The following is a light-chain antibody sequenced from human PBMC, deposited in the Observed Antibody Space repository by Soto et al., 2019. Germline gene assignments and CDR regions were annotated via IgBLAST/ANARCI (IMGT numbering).Light chain of an antibody. Sequence: DIPMTQTPSYLSASVGARVTITCRASQSISRHLNWFQQKPANAPKLLIYAASSLQSGVASRFSGSGSGTYFTLTIISLQPGEFATYYCPQSDRPPLTLGQGTTVAIK. CDR1: QSISRH. CDR2: AAS. CDR3: PQSDRPPLT. J-gene: IGKJ1*01. V-gene: IGKV1-39*01.